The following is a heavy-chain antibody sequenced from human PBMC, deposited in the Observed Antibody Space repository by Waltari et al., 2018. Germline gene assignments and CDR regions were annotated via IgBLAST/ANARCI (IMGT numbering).Heavy chain of an antibody. Sequence: QVQLVQSGAEVKKPGASVKVSCKASGYTFTSYGISWVRQAPGQGLEWMGWISPYNGYTNYAQNFQGRVTMTTDRSTTTASLDLRSLKSDDTAVYYCARDIVVAGTGYDAFDIWGQGTMITVSS. J-gene: IGHJ3*02. V-gene: IGHV1-18*01. CDR2: ISPYNGYT. D-gene: IGHD2-21*01. CDR3: ARDIVVAGTGYDAFDI. CDR1: GYTFTSYG.